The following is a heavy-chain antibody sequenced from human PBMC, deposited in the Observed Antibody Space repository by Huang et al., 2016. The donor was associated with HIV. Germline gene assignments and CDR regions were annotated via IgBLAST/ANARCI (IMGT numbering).Heavy chain of an antibody. Sequence: QVYLVASGGGVVQPGGSLRLSCAASGFSFANYGVHLVRLAPGKGLEWVTVIKEEGREKQYSDSLKGRFSISRDNSRNTLFVQMHSLRPEDTAIYYCLARRRDAYKGDSFEIWGQVTVVTVSS. CDR2: IKEEGREK. CDR1: GFSFANYG. D-gene: IGHD1-1*01. J-gene: IGHJ3*02. CDR3: LARRRDAYKGDSFEI. V-gene: IGHV3-30*02.